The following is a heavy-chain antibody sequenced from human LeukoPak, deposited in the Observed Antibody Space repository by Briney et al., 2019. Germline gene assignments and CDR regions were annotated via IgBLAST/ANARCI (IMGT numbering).Heavy chain of an antibody. V-gene: IGHV3-30-3*01. CDR3: ARDKYPGSGSYYIFDY. D-gene: IGHD1-26*01. CDR2: ISYDGSNK. J-gene: IGHJ4*02. Sequence: GGSREPSVAAPGFTFSSYAIHGVAQAPGKGLEWVAVISYDGSNKYYADSVKGRFTISRDNSKNTLYLQMNSLRAEDTAVYYCARDKYPGSGSYYIFDYWGQGTLVTVSS. CDR1: GFTFSSYA.